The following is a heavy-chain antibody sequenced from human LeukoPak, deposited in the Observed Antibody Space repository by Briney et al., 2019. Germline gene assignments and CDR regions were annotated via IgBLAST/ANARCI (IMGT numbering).Heavy chain of an antibody. D-gene: IGHD3-10*01. Sequence: PGGSLTLSCAASGFSFSTHSMNWVRQARGEGLGWLSFINLDGTDIHYGESVKGRFTISRDNAKNSLYLQMHTLRAEDTAVYYCARHSSMVRGVIPYYGMDVWGQGTTVTVSS. CDR1: GFSFSTHS. CDR2: INLDGTDI. CDR3: ARHSSMVRGVIPYYGMDV. J-gene: IGHJ6*02. V-gene: IGHV3-21*05.